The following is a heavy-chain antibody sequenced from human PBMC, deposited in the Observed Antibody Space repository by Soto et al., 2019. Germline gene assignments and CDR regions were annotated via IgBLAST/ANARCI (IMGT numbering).Heavy chain of an antibody. CDR3: ARDTRKELWAEGLNAMDV. CDR2: ISAYNGQT. V-gene: IGHV1-18*01. D-gene: IGHD3-16*01. CDR1: AYSYTSYG. Sequence: QVQLVQSGPEVKKPGASVNVSCKASAYSYTSYGISWVRQAPGQGLEWMGWISAYNGQTNYAQKFRGRVTFTTDASTSTAFMQLRSLRSDDPAMYYCARDTRKELWAEGLNAMDVWGQGTTVTV. J-gene: IGHJ6*02.